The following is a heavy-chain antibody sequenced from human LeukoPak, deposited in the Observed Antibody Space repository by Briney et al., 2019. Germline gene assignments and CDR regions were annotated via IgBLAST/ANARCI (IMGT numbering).Heavy chain of an antibody. Sequence: GGSLRLSCAASGFTFSSYAMSWVRQAPGKGLEWVSAISGSGGSTYYAASVKGRFTISRDNSKNTLYLQMNSLRAEDTAVYYCAKVGGVLDYYDSSGYYPDYWGQGTLVTVSS. CDR2: ISGSGGST. CDR3: AKVGGVLDYYDSSGYYPDY. V-gene: IGHV3-23*01. J-gene: IGHJ4*02. D-gene: IGHD3-22*01. CDR1: GFTFSSYA.